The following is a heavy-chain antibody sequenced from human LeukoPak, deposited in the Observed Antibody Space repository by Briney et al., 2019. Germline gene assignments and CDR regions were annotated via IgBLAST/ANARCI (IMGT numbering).Heavy chain of an antibody. CDR1: GFTFSSYA. CDR2: ISYDGSNK. Sequence: GGSLRLSCAASGFTFSSYAMSWVRQAPGKGLEWVAVISYDGSNKYYADSEKGRFTISRDNSKNTLYLQMNSLRAEDTAVYYCAKDPYYYDSSGYYPVDYWGQGTLVTVSS. D-gene: IGHD3-22*01. V-gene: IGHV3-30*18. CDR3: AKDPYYYDSSGYYPVDY. J-gene: IGHJ4*02.